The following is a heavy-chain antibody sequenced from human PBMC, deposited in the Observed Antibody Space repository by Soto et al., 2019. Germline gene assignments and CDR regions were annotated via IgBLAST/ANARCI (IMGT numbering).Heavy chain of an antibody. Sequence: EVQLLESGGGLVQPGGSLRLSCAASGFTFNNYAMNWVRQAPGKGLVWVSSISGSGGSTYYADSVKGRFTISRDNSKNTLYLQMNSLRAEDTAVYYCAKGALGSSSWYDFDYWGQGTLVTVSS. V-gene: IGHV3-23*01. CDR1: GFTFNNYA. CDR3: AKGALGSSSWYDFDY. CDR2: ISGSGGST. J-gene: IGHJ4*02. D-gene: IGHD6-13*01.